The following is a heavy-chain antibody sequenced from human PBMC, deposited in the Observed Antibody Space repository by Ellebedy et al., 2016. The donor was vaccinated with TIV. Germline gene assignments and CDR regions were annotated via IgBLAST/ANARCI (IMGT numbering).Heavy chain of an antibody. CDR2: IIGSGGST. J-gene: IGHJ4*02. CDR1: GFTFSTYA. V-gene: IGHV3-23*01. Sequence: GESLKISCAASGFTFSTYAMNWLRQAPGKGLEWVSSIIGSGGSTLYADSVKGRFTITRDNSKNMVYLQMNSLRVEDTAVYYCAKAGYSRAWYLVFDYWGQGTLVTVSS. CDR3: AKAGYSRAWYLVFDY. D-gene: IGHD6-19*01.